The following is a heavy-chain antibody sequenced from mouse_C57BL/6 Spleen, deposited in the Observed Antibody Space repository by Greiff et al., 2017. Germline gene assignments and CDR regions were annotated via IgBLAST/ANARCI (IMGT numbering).Heavy chain of an antibody. CDR1: GFTFSDYY. CDR2: ISNGGGST. CDR3: ARRGSSYDWYFDV. Sequence: DVHLVESGGGLVQPGGSLKLSCAASGFTFSDYYMYWVRQTPEKRLEWVAYISNGGGSTYSPDTVKGRFTISRDNAKNTLYLQMSRLKSEDTARYYCARRGSSYDWYFDVWGTGTTVTVSS. J-gene: IGHJ1*03. D-gene: IGHD1-1*01. V-gene: IGHV5-12*01.